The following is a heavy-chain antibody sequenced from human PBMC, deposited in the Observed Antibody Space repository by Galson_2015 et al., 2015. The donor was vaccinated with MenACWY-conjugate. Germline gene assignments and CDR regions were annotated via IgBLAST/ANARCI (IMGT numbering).Heavy chain of an antibody. D-gene: IGHD3-3*01. CDR1: GYTFNSYA. V-gene: IGHV7-4-1*02. Sequence: SVTVSCKASGYTFNSYAMNWVRQAPGQGLEWMGRMNTNSGNPTYGKGFAGRFVLSLDTSVSTEYLQISSLKAEDTAVYYCAREGIRVDDGAFDIWGQGTMVTVSS. J-gene: IGHJ3*02. CDR2: MNTNSGNP. CDR3: AREGIRVDDGAFDI.